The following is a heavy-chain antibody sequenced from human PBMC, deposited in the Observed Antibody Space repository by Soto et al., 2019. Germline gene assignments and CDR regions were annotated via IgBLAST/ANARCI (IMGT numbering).Heavy chain of an antibody. CDR3: ARDRGQQLVNEPYYYYGMDV. Sequence: QVQLVQSGAEVKKPGSSVKVSCKASGGTFSSYAISWVRQAPGQGLEWMGGIIPIFGTANYAQKFQGRVTITADESTSTDYMELSSLRSEDTAVYYCARDRGQQLVNEPYYYYGMDVWGQGTTVTVSS. V-gene: IGHV1-69*01. D-gene: IGHD6-13*01. J-gene: IGHJ6*02. CDR2: IIPIFGTA. CDR1: GGTFSSYA.